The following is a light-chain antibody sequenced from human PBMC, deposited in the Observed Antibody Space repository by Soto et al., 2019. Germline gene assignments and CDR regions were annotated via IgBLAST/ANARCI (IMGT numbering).Light chain of an antibody. CDR2: DVS. V-gene: IGLV2-11*01. CDR3: CSSAGRYTVV. J-gene: IGLJ2*01. CDR1: SSDVGSYNS. Sequence: QSALTQPRSVSGSPGQSVTISCTGTSSDVGSYNSVSWYQQHPGKAPKVMIYDVSKRPSGVPDRFSGSKSGNTASLTISGLQAEDEADYYCCSSAGRYTVVFGGGTQLTVL.